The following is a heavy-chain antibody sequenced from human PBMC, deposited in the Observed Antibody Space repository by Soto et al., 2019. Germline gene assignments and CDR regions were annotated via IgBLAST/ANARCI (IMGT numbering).Heavy chain of an antibody. CDR1: GFTFDDYA. D-gene: IGHD4-17*01. Sequence: EVQLVESGGGLVQPGRFLRLSCAASGFTFDDYAMHWVRQPPGKGLEWVSSISWNSGNLGYADSVKGRFTISRDNAKNSLYLQMNSLRGEDTALYYCAKGASTTVFAFNDYWGQGTLVTVSS. J-gene: IGHJ4*02. V-gene: IGHV3-9*01. CDR2: ISWNSGNL. CDR3: AKGASTTVFAFNDY.